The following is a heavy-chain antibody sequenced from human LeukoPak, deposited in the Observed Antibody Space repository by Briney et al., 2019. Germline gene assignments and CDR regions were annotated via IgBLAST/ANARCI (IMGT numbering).Heavy chain of an antibody. V-gene: IGHV3-21*01. D-gene: IGHD3-22*01. CDR3: ARGFESSYYDSPAWFDP. CDR2: ISSSAYI. Sequence: GGSLRLSCAASGFTFTSDTMNWVRQAPGKGLDWVSSISSSAYIYYADSVKGRFTISRDNAKNSLYLQMNSLRAEDTAVYYCARGFESSYYDSPAWFDPWGQGTLVTVSS. CDR1: GFTFTSDT. J-gene: IGHJ5*02.